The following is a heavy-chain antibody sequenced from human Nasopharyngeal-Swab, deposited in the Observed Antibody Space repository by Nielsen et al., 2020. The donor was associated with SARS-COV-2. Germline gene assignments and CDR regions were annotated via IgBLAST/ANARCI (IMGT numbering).Heavy chain of an antibody. V-gene: IGHV1-69*10. CDR1: GGTFSSYA. CDR3: ARGDSYGASWYFDL. J-gene: IGHJ2*01. D-gene: IGHD5-18*01. Sequence: SVKVSCKAAGGTFSSYAISWVRQAPGQGLEWMVGIIPILGIANYAQKFQGRVTITADKSTSTAYMELSSLRSEDTAVYYCARGDSYGASWYFDLWGRGTLVTVSS. CDR2: IIPILGIA.